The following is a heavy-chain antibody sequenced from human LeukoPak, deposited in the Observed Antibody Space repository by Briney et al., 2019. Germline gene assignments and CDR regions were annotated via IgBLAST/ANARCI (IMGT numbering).Heavy chain of an antibody. Sequence: ASVKVSCKASGGTFSSYAISWVRQAPGQGLEWMGWINPNSGGTNYAQKFQGRVTMTRDTSISTAYMELSRLRSDDTAVYYCARANPMITFDYWGQGTLVTVSS. J-gene: IGHJ4*02. CDR1: GGTFSSYA. CDR3: ARANPMITFDY. CDR2: INPNSGGT. D-gene: IGHD3-22*01. V-gene: IGHV1-2*02.